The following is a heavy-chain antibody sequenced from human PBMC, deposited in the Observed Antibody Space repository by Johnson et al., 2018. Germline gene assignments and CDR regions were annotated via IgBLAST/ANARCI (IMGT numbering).Heavy chain of an antibody. J-gene: IGHJ6*02. V-gene: IGHV1-8*01. CDR1: GYIVTSYD. Sequence: VQLVESGAEVKKPXASVKVSCKASGYIVTSYDINWVRQATGQGHEWMGWMNSNRGNTGDAQKSQGRVTMTRNTSISTAYMELSSLRSEDTAVYYCARGLPPYYYKYGMSVWGQGTTVTVSS. CDR3: ARGLPPYYYKYGMSV. CDR2: MNSNRGNT.